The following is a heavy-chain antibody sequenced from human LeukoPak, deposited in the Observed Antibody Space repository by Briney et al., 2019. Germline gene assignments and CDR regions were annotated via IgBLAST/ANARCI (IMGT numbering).Heavy chain of an antibody. J-gene: IGHJ5*02. D-gene: IGHD4-11*01. Sequence: QTGGSLRLSCAASGFTFSSYGMHWVRQAPGKGLEWVAFIRYDGSNKYYADSVKGRFTISRDNSKSTLYLQMNSLRAEDTAVYYCAKDLSTVTEWFDPWGQGTLVTVSS. CDR1: GFTFSSYG. CDR2: IRYDGSNK. V-gene: IGHV3-30*02. CDR3: AKDLSTVTEWFDP.